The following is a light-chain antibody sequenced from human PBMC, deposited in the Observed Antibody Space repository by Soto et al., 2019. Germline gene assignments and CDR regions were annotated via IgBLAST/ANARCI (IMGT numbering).Light chain of an antibody. CDR1: SSDVGGYNY. CDR3: SSYTSSSTRGV. J-gene: IGLJ1*01. Sequence: QSVLTQPASVSGSPGQSITISCTGTSSDVGGYNYVSWYQQHPGKAPKLMIYEVSNRPSGVSNRFSGSKSGNTASLTISGIPAEDEADYYCSSYTSSSTRGVFGTGTKVTVL. CDR2: EVS. V-gene: IGLV2-14*01.